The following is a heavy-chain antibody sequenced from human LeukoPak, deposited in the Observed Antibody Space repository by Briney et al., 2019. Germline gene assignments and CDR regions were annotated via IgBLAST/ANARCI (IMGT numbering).Heavy chain of an antibody. Sequence: GASVKVSYKASGGTFSSFAISWVRQAPGQGLEWMGGSIPFFSTANYAQKFQGRVTITTDESTSTAYMELSRLRSEATAVYYCARVYYDSSGYRYDAFDIWGQGTMVTVSS. CDR3: ARVYYDSSGYRYDAFDI. CDR2: SIPFFSTA. CDR1: GGTFSSFA. J-gene: IGHJ3*02. V-gene: IGHV1-69*05. D-gene: IGHD3-22*01.